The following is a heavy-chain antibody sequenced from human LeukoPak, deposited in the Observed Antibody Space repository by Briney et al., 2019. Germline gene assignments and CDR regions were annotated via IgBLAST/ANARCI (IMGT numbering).Heavy chain of an antibody. CDR2: INPNSGGT. CDR3: ARDYYGIERYGSGSSNCFDP. CDR1: GYTFTGYY. J-gene: IGHJ5*02. D-gene: IGHD3-10*01. Sequence: GASVKVSCKASGYTFTGYYMHWVRQAPGQGLEWMGWINPNSGGTNYAQKFQGRVTMTRDTSISTAYMELSSLRSEDTAVYYCARDYYGIERYGSGSSNCFDPWGQGTLVTVSS. V-gene: IGHV1-2*02.